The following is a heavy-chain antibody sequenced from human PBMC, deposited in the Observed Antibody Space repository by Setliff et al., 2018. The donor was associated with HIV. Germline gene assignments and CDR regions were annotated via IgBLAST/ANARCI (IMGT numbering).Heavy chain of an antibody. Sequence: ASVQVSCKVSGYILTELSRHWVRQAPGKGLEWMGGFDPEDGETISAQKFQGRVTMTEDTSTDTAYMELRSLRSEDTAVYYCSTSPRGLGVAATGRRYLHHWGQGTLVTVSS. CDR1: GYILTELS. CDR2: FDPEDGET. D-gene: IGHD6-19*01. V-gene: IGHV1-24*01. CDR3: STSPRGLGVAATGRRYLHH. J-gene: IGHJ1*01.